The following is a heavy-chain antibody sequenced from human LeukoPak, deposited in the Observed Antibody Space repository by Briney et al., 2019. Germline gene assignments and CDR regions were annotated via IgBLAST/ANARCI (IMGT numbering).Heavy chain of an antibody. D-gene: IGHD4/OR15-4a*01. CDR2: ISWNSGSI. J-gene: IGHJ4*02. CDR1: GFTFDDYA. CDR3: ARVPSLLTVDY. Sequence: GGSLRLSCAASGFTFDDYAMPWVRQAPGKGLEWVSGISWNSGSIGYADSVKGRFTISRDNAKNSLYLQMNSLRAEDTAVYYCARVPSLLTVDYWGQGTLVTVSS. V-gene: IGHV3-9*01.